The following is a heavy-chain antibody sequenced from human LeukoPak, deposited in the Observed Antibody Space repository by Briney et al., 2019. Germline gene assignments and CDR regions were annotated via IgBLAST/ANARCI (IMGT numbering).Heavy chain of an antibody. CDR2: ISSSSSTI. D-gene: IGHD6-13*01. J-gene: IGHJ4*02. CDR1: GFTFSSYS. CDR3: ARVYSSSWTDY. V-gene: IGHV3-48*01. Sequence: GGSLRLSCAASGFTFSSYSMNWLRQAPGKGLEWVSYISSSSSTIYYADSVKGRFTISRDNAKNSLYLQMNSMRAEDTAVYYCARVYSSSWTDYWGQGTLVTVSS.